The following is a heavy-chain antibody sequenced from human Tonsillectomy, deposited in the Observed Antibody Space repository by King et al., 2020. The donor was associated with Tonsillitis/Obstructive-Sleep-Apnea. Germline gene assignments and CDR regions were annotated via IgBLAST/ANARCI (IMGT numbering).Heavy chain of an antibody. D-gene: IGHD3-22*01. CDR2: IYPGDSDT. CDR3: ASYYYSSVYRVGAVDS. V-gene: IGHV5-51*01. J-gene: IGHJ4*02. CDR1: GYSFTSHW. Sequence: QLVQSGAEVKKPGESLKISCKGSGYSFTSHWIGWVRQMPGKGLEWMGIIYPGDSDTRYSPSFQGQVTISADTSISTAYLQWSSLKASDTAMYYCASYYYSSVYRVGAVDSWGQGTLVTASS.